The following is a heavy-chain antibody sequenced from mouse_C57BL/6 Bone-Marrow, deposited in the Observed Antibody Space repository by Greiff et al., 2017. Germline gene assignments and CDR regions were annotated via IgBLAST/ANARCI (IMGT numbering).Heavy chain of an antibody. Sequence: VKLVESGAELARPGASVKLSCKASGYTFTSYGISWVKQRTGQGLEWIGEIYPRSGNTYYNEKFKGKATLTADKSSSTAYMELRSLTSEDSAVYFCARSDYKGAYWGQGTLVTVSA. D-gene: IGHD2-12*01. CDR2: IYPRSGNT. V-gene: IGHV1-81*01. CDR1: GYTFTSYG. J-gene: IGHJ3*01. CDR3: ARSDYKGAY.